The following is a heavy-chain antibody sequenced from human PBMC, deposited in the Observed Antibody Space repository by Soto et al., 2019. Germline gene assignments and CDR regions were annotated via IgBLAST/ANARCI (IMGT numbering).Heavy chain of an antibody. Sequence: QVQLQQWGAGLLKPSETLSLTCAVYGGSFSDYSWTWIRQPPGKALEWIGQINHSGSANYNPSLKSRLTISVPPPTTQFSLELASVTAAATAVYYCARGLFSEDSYSGGWYFFDYWGQGTLVTVSS. CDR1: GGSFSDYS. V-gene: IGHV4-34*02. D-gene: IGHD3-10*01. CDR3: ARGLFSEDSYSGGWYFFDY. J-gene: IGHJ4*02. CDR2: INHSGSA.